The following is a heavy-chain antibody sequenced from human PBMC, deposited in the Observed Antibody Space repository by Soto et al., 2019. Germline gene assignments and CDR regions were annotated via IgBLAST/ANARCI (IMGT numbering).Heavy chain of an antibody. CDR3: ARGREYFDY. CDR1: GGSVSSGTYF. Sequence: SETLSLTCSVSGGSVSSGTYFWSWIRQPPGKRLEWIGYIHSSGNTNFNPSLKSRVTISIDTSKNQFSLKLTSVTAADTAVYYCARGREYFDYWGQGTLVTVSS. V-gene: IGHV4-61*01. CDR2: IHSSGNT. J-gene: IGHJ4*02.